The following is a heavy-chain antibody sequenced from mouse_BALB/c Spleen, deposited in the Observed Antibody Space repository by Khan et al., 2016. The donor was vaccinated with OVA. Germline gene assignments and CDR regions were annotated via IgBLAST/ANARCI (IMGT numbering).Heavy chain of an antibody. CDR1: GYTFTNYV. D-gene: IGHD4-1*01. V-gene: IGHV1S136*01. CDR2: INPYNGGT. J-gene: IGHJ2*01. Sequence: VRLQQSGPELVKPGASVKMSCKASGYTFTNYVLHWVKQKPGQGLEWIGYINPYNGGTKYNEKFKGKATLASDKSSITAYIDLSSLTSEDSAVYYCARGNWQSYYFDYWGQGTTRTLSS. CDR3: ARGNWQSYYFDY.